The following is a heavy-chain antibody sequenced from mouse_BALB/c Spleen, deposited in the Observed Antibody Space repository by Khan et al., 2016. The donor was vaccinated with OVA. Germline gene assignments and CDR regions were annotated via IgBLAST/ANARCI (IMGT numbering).Heavy chain of an antibody. CDR2: IWSDGTT. D-gene: IGHD2-3*01. J-gene: IGHJ4*01. V-gene: IGHV2-6*02. CDR1: GFSLTGYG. Sequence: QVQLKESGPGLVAPSQSLSITCTVSGFSLTGYGVHWVRQPPGKGLEWLAVIWSDGTTNYNSVLKSRLSISKDNSKSQVFLKMNSLQTDDTAIYYCARWFDGYSSLYAMDVWGQGTSVTVSS. CDR3: ARWFDGYSSLYAMDV.